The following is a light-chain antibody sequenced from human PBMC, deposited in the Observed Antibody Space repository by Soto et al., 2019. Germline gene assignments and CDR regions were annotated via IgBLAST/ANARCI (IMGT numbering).Light chain of an antibody. V-gene: IGLV2-14*01. CDR2: EVS. J-gene: IGLJ1*01. CDR1: SSDVGGYNY. Sequence: QSALTQPASVSGSPGQSITISCTGTSSDVGGYNYVSWYQQHPGKAPKLMIYEVSNRPSGVSNRFSGSKSGNTASLTISVLQAEDEADYYCISYTSSSPYVFGTVTKLTVL. CDR3: ISYTSSSPYV.